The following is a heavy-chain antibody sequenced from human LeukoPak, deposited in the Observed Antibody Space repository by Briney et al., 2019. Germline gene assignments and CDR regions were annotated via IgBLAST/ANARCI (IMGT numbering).Heavy chain of an antibody. V-gene: IGHV3-23*01. Sequence: GGSLRLSCAASGFTFSSYAMSWVRQAPGKGLEWVSAISGSGGSTYCADSVKGRFTISRDNSKNTLYLQMNSLRAEDTAVYYCAKLPWGSGRYMGGKKVDYWGQGTLVTVSS. D-gene: IGHD6-19*01. CDR3: AKLPWGSGRYMGGKKVDY. CDR2: ISGSGGST. CDR1: GFTFSSYA. J-gene: IGHJ4*02.